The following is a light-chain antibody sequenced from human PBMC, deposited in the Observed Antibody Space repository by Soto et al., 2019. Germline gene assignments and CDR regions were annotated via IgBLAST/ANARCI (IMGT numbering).Light chain of an antibody. J-gene: IGKJ5*01. Sequence: DIVMPQSQDSLAVSLGERATINCKSSQSVLYSSNNKNYLAWYQQKPGQPPKLLIYWASTRESGVPDRFSGSGSGTEFTLTISSLQAEDVAAYYCQQYYSSPITFGQGTRLEIK. V-gene: IGKV4-1*01. CDR1: QSVLYSSNNKNY. CDR2: WAS. CDR3: QQYYSSPIT.